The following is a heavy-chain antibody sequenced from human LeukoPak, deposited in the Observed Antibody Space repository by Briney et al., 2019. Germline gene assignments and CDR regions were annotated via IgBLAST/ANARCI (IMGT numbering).Heavy chain of an antibody. CDR1: GFTFSSYAM. CDR2: IYHSGST. V-gene: IGHV4-4*02. J-gene: IGHJ4*02. Sequence: GSLRLSCAASGFTFSSYAMSWVRQPPGKGLEWIGEIYHSGSTNYTPSLKSRVTISVDKSKNQFPLKLSSVTAADTAVDYCARSYSEPYCSSTSCLNYLIDYWGQGNLVTVSS. D-gene: IGHD2-2*01. CDR3: ARSYSEPYCSSTSCLNYLIDY.